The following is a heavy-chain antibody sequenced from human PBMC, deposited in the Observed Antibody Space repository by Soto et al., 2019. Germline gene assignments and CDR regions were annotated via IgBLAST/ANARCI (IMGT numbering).Heavy chain of an antibody. CDR3: MRGASARDSSGYPYYFDP. Sequence: GASVKVSCKTSGYVFTGYYLHWVRQAPGQGLEWMGWINCRSGGTTYTQKFQGRVTLTMDTSTSTAYMELSSLISDDTALYYCMRGASARDSSGYPYYFDPCGQGTLGTVST. D-gene: IGHD3-22*01. CDR2: INCRSGGT. CDR1: GYVFTGYY. V-gene: IGHV1-2*02. J-gene: IGHJ4*02.